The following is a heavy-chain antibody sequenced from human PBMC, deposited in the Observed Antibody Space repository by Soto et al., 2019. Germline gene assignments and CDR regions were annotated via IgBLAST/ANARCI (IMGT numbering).Heavy chain of an antibody. CDR3: ARGRSLQRLGSPDWFDP. J-gene: IGHJ5*02. CDR2: INHSGST. CDR1: GGSFSGYY. Sequence: PSETLSLTCAVYGGSFSGYYWSWIRQPPEKGLEWIGEINHSGSTNYNPSLKSRVTISVDTSKNQFSLKLSSVTAADTAVYYCARGRSLQRLGSPDWFDPWGQGTLVTVSS. V-gene: IGHV4-34*01. D-gene: IGHD6-19*01.